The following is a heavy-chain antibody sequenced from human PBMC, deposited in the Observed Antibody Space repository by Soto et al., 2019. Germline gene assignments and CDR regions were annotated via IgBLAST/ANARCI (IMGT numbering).Heavy chain of an antibody. CDR3: ARRTDGYPLAHNWFDP. V-gene: IGHV1-46*03. D-gene: IGHD5-12*01. CDR1: GYTFTSHD. CDR2: INPSGGST. Sequence: ASVKVSCKASGYTFTSHDMHWVRQAPGQGLEWMGIINPSGGSTSYAQKFQGRVTMTRDTSTSTVYMELSSLRSEDTAVYYCARRTDGYPLAHNWFDPWGQGTLVTVSS. J-gene: IGHJ5*02.